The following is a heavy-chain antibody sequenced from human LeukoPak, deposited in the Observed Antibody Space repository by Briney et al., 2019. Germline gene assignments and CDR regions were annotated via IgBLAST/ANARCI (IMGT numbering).Heavy chain of an antibody. D-gene: IGHD1-26*01. Sequence: ASVKVSCKASGYTFTSYDINWVRQATGQGLEWMGWMNPNSGNTGYAQKFQGRVTMTRDTSTSTVYMELSSLRSEDTAVYYCARETLMGATAYWGQGTLVTVSS. CDR2: MNPNSGNT. J-gene: IGHJ4*02. CDR1: GYTFTSYD. CDR3: ARETLMGATAY. V-gene: IGHV1-8*01.